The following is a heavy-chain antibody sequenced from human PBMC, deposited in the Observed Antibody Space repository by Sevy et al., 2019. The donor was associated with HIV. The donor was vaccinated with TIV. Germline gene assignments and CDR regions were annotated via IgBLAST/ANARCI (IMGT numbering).Heavy chain of an antibody. CDR1: GYSFTIYW. CDR3: ATSPRYSGSYGSAFDI. D-gene: IGHD1-26*01. CDR2: IFPGDSDT. Sequence: GESLKISCKGSGYSFTIYWIAWVRQMPGKGLEWMGIIFPGDSDTRYSPSFQGQVTISADKSISTAYLQWSSLKASDTAMYYCATSPRYSGSYGSAFDIWGLGTMVTVSS. V-gene: IGHV5-51*01. J-gene: IGHJ3*02.